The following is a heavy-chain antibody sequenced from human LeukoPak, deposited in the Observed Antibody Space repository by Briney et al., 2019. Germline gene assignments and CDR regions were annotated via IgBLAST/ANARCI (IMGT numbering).Heavy chain of an antibody. V-gene: IGHV3-30*04. CDR1: GFTFSSYA. D-gene: IGHD3-22*01. CDR2: ISYDGSNK. CDR3: ARVPSGLIGIDY. J-gene: IGHJ4*02. Sequence: GRSLRLSCAASGFTFSSYAMHWVRQAPGKGLEWVAVISYDGSNKYYADSVKGRFTISRDNSKNTLYLQMNSLRAEDTAVYYCARVPSGLIGIDYWGQGTLVTVSS.